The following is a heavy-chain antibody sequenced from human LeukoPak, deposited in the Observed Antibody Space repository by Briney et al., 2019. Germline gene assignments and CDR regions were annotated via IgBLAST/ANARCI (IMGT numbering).Heavy chain of an antibody. CDR2: IYTSGST. J-gene: IGHJ6*02. V-gene: IGHV4-61*02. Sequence: SETLSLTCTVSGGSISSGSYYWSWLRQPAGKRLEWIGRIYTSGSTNYHPSLKSRVTISVDTSKNQFSLKLSSVTAADTAVYYCAREGVGAHYYYYYYGMDVWGQGTTVTVSS. CDR1: GGSISSGSYY. CDR3: AREGVGAHYYYYYYGMDV. D-gene: IGHD1-26*01.